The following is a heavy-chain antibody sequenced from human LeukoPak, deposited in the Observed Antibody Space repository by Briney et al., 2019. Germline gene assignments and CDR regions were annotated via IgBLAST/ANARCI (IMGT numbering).Heavy chain of an antibody. D-gene: IGHD2-21*02. Sequence: SETLSLTCTVSGASVSSYYWGWIRQPPGKGLEWIAYIYYSGITNYNPSLKRRVTISFDAPKNQISLKLSSVTAADTAVYYCARLYVYCGGDCFPRSFDPWGQGTLVTVSS. CDR2: IYYSGIT. CDR3: ARLYVYCGGDCFPRSFDP. J-gene: IGHJ5*02. V-gene: IGHV4-59*08. CDR1: GASVSSYY.